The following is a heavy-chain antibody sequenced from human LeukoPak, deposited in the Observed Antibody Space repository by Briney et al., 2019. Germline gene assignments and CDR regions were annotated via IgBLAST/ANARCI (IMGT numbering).Heavy chain of an antibody. D-gene: IGHD3-10*01. Sequence: GGSLRLSCATSGFTFSSYSMNWVRQAPGKGLEWVSSISSSSSYIYYADSVKGRFTISRDNAKNSLYLQMNSLRAEDTAVYYCARYGSGSYYPSYGMDVWGQGTTVTVSS. CDR2: ISSSSSYI. V-gene: IGHV3-21*01. CDR3: ARYGSGSYYPSYGMDV. CDR1: GFTFSSYS. J-gene: IGHJ6*02.